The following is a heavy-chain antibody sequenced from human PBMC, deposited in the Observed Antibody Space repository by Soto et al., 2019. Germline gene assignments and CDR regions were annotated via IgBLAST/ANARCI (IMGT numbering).Heavy chain of an antibody. CDR2: INAGNGNT. Sequence: QVPLVQSGAEVKKPGASVKVSCKASGYTFTSYAMHWVRQAPGQRLEWMGWINAGNGNTKYSQKFQGRVTITRDTSASTAYMELSSLRSEDTAVYYCARDLSSGWYTYYFDYWGQGTLVTVSS. CDR3: ARDLSSGWYTYYFDY. V-gene: IGHV1-3*01. CDR1: GYTFTSYA. J-gene: IGHJ4*02. D-gene: IGHD6-19*01.